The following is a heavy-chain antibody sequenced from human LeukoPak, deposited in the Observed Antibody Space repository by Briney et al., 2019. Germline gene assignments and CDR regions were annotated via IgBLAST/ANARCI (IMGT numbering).Heavy chain of an antibody. J-gene: IGHJ4*02. V-gene: IGHV3-30*02. CDR3: AKSVGSNSSYGWYFDY. CDR2: IRYDGSNK. D-gene: IGHD4-11*01. Sequence: SGGSLRLSCAAPGFTFSSYGMHWVRQAPGKGLEWVAFIRYDGSNKYYADSVKGRFTISRDNSKNTLYLQMNSLRAADTAVYYCAKSVGSNSSYGWYFDYWGQGNLVTVSS. CDR1: GFTFSSYG.